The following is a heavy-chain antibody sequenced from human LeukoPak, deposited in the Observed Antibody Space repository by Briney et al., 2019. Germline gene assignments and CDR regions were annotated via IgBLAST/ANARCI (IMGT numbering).Heavy chain of an antibody. CDR1: GYTFTSYG. CDR3: ARAVMDSSGYYYLPPEYFQH. J-gene: IGHJ1*01. D-gene: IGHD3-22*01. CDR2: ISAYNGNT. Sequence: GASVKVSCKASGYTFTSYGISWVRQAPGQGLEWMGWISAYNGNTNYAQKLQGRVTMTTDTSTSTAYMELRSLRSDDRAVYYCARAVMDSSGYYYLPPEYFQHWGQGTLVTVSS. V-gene: IGHV1-18*01.